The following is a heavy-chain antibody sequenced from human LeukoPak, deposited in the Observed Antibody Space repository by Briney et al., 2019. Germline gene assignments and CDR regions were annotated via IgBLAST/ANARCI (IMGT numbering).Heavy chain of an antibody. CDR3: ARDNYGSGSYRPRPYYYYYMDV. D-gene: IGHD3-10*01. J-gene: IGHJ6*03. Sequence: GGSLRLSCAASGFTVSSNYMSWVRQAPGKGLEWVSVIYRGGSTDYADSVKGRFTISRDNSKNTLYLQMNSLRAEDTAVYYCARDNYGSGSYRPRPYYYYYMDVWGKGTTVTVSS. CDR1: GFTVSSNY. V-gene: IGHV3-53*01. CDR2: IYRGGST.